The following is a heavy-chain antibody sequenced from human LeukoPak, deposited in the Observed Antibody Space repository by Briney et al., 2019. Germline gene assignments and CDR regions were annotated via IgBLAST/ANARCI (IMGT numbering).Heavy chain of an antibody. V-gene: IGHV4-39*01. CDR1: GGSISSSSYS. CDR2: IYYSGST. Sequence: PSETLSLTCTVSGGSISSSSYSWGWIRQPPGEGLEWIGSIYYSGSTYYNPSLKSRVTISVDTSKNQFSLKLSSVTAADTAVYYCARLPLPTNVVAATTYYYGMDVWGQGTTVTVSS. CDR3: ARLPLPTNVVAATTYYYGMDV. D-gene: IGHD2-15*01. J-gene: IGHJ6*02.